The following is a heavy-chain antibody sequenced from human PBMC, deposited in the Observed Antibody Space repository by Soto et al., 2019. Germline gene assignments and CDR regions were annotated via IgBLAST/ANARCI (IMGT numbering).Heavy chain of an antibody. Sequence: SETLSLTCTVSGSSINSSGYYWGWIRQPPGKGLEWIGSMFYGVSTYYNPSLKSRVTASVDTSKNQFSLNLRSVTAADTAVYYCARLPSRHLVDYWGQGTLVTVSS. V-gene: IGHV4-39*01. CDR2: MFYGVST. J-gene: IGHJ4*02. CDR1: GSSINSSGYY. D-gene: IGHD3-3*02. CDR3: ARLPSRHLVDY.